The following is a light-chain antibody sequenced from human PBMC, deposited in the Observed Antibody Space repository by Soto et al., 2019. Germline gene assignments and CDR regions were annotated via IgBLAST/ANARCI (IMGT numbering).Light chain of an antibody. V-gene: IGKV3-15*01. CDR3: QQYNNWPPFT. Sequence: IGMKQSPAILSVSPGERATLSCRASQSVSSNLAWYQQKPGQAPRLLIYGTSTRATGIPARFSGSGSGTEFTLTISSLQSEDFAVYYCQQYNNWPPFTFGPGTKVDIK. CDR2: GTS. J-gene: IGKJ3*01. CDR1: QSVSSN.